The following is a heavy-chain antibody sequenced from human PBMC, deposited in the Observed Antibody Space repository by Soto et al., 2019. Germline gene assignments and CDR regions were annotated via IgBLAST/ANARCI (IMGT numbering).Heavy chain of an antibody. CDR3: ARERGTVTPRSTNRYYFDY. D-gene: IGHD4-17*01. Sequence: ASVKVSCKASGYTFTGYYMHWVRQAPGQGLEWMGWINPNSGGTNYAQKFQGWVTMTRDTSISTAYMELSRLRSDDTAVYYCARERGTVTPRSTNRYYFDYWGQGTLVTVSS. J-gene: IGHJ4*02. V-gene: IGHV1-2*04. CDR1: GYTFTGYY. CDR2: INPNSGGT.